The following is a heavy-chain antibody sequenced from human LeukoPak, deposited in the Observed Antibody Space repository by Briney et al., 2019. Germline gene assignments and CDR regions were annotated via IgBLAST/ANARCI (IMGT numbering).Heavy chain of an antibody. J-gene: IGHJ6*02. CDR1: GFTFSSYA. Sequence: GRSLRLSCAASGFTFSSYAMHWVRQAPGKGLEWVAVISYDGSNKYYADSVKGRFTISRDNSKNTLYLQMNSLRAEDTAVYYCARDRNYYDSSGYYYYYGMDVWGQGTTVTVSS. CDR3: ARDRNYYDSSGYYYYYGMDV. D-gene: IGHD3-22*01. V-gene: IGHV3-30-3*01. CDR2: ISYDGSNK.